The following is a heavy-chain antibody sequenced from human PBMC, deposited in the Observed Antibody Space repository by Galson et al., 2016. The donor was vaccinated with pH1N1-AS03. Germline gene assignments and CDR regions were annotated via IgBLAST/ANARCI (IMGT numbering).Heavy chain of an antibody. CDR2: LSSLGTA. V-gene: IGHV4-61*02. CDR3: ARERQRVSGDSGPRYGMDV. J-gene: IGHJ6*02. Sequence: LSLTCSVSGDSISSNNYFWSWIRQPAGKGLEWIGRLSSLGTANYNPSLESRVSISVDASKYQFSLKLNSMTAADTAVYYCARERQRVSGDSGPRYGMDVWGQGTTVTVSS. CDR1: GDSISSNNYF. D-gene: IGHD3-10*02.